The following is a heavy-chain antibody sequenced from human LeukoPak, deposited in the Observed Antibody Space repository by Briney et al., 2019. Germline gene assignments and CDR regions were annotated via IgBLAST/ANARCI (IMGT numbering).Heavy chain of an antibody. CDR2: MYSGGST. V-gene: IGHV3-66*01. Sequence: GGSLRLSCAASGFTVSNTYMSWVRQAPAQGLEWVSVMYSGGSTDYADSVKGRFTISRDNSKNRVYLQMNSLEDEDTAVYYCAAVVGPSAFDCWGQGTLVTVSS. CDR3: AAVVGPSAFDC. D-gene: IGHD1-26*01. J-gene: IGHJ4*02. CDR1: GFTVSNTY.